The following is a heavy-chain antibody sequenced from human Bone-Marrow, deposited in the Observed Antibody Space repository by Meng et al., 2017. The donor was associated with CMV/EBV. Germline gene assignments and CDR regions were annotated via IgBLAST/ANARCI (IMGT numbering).Heavy chain of an antibody. Sequence: ASVKVSCKASGYTFTGYDMHWVRQAPGQGLEWMGWINPNSGGTNYAQKFQGRVTMTRDTSISTAYMELSRLRSEDTAVYYCARGFGSCWYYMDFWGQGTMVTVSS. V-gene: IGHV1-2*02. CDR2: INPNSGGT. D-gene: IGHD6-19*01. CDR1: GYTFTGYD. CDR3: ARGFGSCWYYMDF. J-gene: IGHJ4*01.